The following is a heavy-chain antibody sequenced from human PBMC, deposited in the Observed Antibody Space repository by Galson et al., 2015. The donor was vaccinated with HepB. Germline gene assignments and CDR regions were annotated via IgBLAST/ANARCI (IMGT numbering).Heavy chain of an antibody. V-gene: IGHV2-70*04. J-gene: IGHJ2*01. D-gene: IGHD6-19*01. Sequence: PALVKPTQTLTLTCTFSRFSLSTTEMRVSWIRQPPGKALEWLARIDWDDDKFYSASLKTRLTISKDTSKNQVVLTMTNMDPVDTATYYCARSGYSSGWYPWYFDLWGRGTLVTVSS. CDR3: ARSGYSSGWYPWYFDL. CDR1: RFSLSTTEMR. CDR2: IDWDDDK.